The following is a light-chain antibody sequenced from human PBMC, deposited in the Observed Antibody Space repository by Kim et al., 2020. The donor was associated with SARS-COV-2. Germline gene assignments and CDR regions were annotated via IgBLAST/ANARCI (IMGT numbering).Light chain of an antibody. J-gene: IGLJ2*01. Sequence: GQSITIPGTGTSGGVGDSRYVSWYQQRPAKAPKLLISGARNRPSGVSSRFSGSKSGDAASLTISGLQAEDEADYYCTSYTSGRTLVFGGGTQLTVL. CDR2: GAR. V-gene: IGLV2-14*03. CDR3: TSYTSGRTLV. CDR1: SGGVGDSRY.